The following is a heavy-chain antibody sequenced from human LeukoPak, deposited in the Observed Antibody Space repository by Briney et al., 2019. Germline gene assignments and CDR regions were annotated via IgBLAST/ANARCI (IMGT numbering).Heavy chain of an antibody. Sequence: ASVKVSCKASGYTFTSYAMNWVRQAPGQGLEWMGWINTNTGNPTYAQGFTGRFVFSLDTSVSTAYLQISSLKAEDTAVYYCARLLVNRYSSGWVLGAIDYWGQGTLVTVSS. V-gene: IGHV7-4-1*02. CDR3: ARLLVNRYSSGWVLGAIDY. D-gene: IGHD6-19*01. J-gene: IGHJ4*02. CDR2: INTNTGNP. CDR1: GYTFTSYA.